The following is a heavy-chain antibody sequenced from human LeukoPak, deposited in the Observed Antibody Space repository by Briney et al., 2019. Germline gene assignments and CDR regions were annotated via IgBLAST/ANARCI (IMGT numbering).Heavy chain of an antibody. J-gene: IGHJ4*02. CDR1: WFTVRNHY. D-gene: IGHD4-17*01. CDR3: ARGPNYGDYGGQ. Sequence: GGSLRLSHVASWFTVRNHYMSWVRQAPGKGLEWVSLIHGGGTTYYADSVKGRFTISSDSSKNTVYLQMNSLRAEDTAVYYCARGPNYGDYGGQWGQGTLVTVSS. CDR2: IHGGGTT. V-gene: IGHV3-53*01.